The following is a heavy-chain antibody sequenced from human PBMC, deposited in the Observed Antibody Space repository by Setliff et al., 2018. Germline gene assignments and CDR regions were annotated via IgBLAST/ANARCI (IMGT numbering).Heavy chain of an antibody. D-gene: IGHD1-1*01. CDR2: IFHSGST. CDR3: ARESAGDESVRHLYYTDV. Sequence: PSETLSLTCGVSGYSISSGHFWGWIRQPPGKGLEWLGNIFHSGSTYYNPTLNSRVTMSVDTSKNQFSLMLTSVTAADTAVYYCARESAGDESVRHLYYTDVWGRGTTVTVSS. J-gene: IGHJ6*03. CDR1: GYSISSGHF. V-gene: IGHV4-38-2*02.